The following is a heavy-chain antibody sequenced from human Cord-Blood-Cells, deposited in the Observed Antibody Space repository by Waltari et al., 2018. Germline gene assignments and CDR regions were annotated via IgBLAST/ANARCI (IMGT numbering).Heavy chain of an antibody. CDR2: INHSGST. Sequence: QVQLQQWGAGLLKPSETLSLTCAVHGGSFSGYYWSWIRQPPGKGLEWIGEINHSGSTNYNPSLKSRVTISVDTSKNQFSLKLSSVTAADTAVYYCARRAFYYYDSSGYYYWGQGTLVTVSS. CDR1: GGSFSGYY. CDR3: ARRAFYYYDSSGYYY. D-gene: IGHD3-22*01. V-gene: IGHV4-34*01. J-gene: IGHJ4*02.